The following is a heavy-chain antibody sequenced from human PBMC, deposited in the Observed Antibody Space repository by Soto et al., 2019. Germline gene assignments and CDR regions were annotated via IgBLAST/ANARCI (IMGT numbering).Heavy chain of an antibody. CDR2: INGDGTIT. J-gene: IGHJ1*01. Sequence: EVQLVESGGGLVQPGGSLRLSCAASGFTFTNLWIYWVRQTPEKGLVWVAGINGDGTITAYADSVKGRFTISRDNAKSTLYLQMNSLTIEDMALYYCVRDFRWGQGTLVTVSS. V-gene: IGHV3-74*01. CDR1: GFTFTNLW. CDR3: VRDFR.